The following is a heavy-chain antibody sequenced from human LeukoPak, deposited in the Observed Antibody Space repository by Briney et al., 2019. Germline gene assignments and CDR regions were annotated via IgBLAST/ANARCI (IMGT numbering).Heavy chain of an antibody. D-gene: IGHD3-22*01. Sequence: SGPTLVNPTQTLTLTCTFSGFSLSTSGMRASWIRQPPGKALEWLARIDWDDDKFYSTSPKTRLTISKDTSKNQVVLTMTNMDPVDTATYYCVLNYYDSSGAFDYWGQGTLVTVSS. CDR1: GFSLSTSGMR. CDR3: VLNYYDSSGAFDY. CDR2: IDWDDDK. V-gene: IGHV2-70*04. J-gene: IGHJ4*02.